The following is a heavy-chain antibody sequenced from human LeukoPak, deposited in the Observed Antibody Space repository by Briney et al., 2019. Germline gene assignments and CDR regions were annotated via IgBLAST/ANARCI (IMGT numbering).Heavy chain of an antibody. J-gene: IGHJ4*02. V-gene: IGHV1-69*04. Sequence: ASVKVSCKASGGTFSSYAISWVRQAPGQGLEWMGRIIPILGIANYAQKFQGKVTITADKSTSTAYMELSSLRSEDTAVYYCARGYNRYFDYWGQGTLVTVSS. CDR3: ARGYNRYFDY. CDR1: GGTFSSYA. CDR2: IIPILGIA. D-gene: IGHD1-1*01.